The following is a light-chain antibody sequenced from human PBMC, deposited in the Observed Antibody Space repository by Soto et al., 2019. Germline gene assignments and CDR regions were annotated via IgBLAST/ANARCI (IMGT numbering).Light chain of an antibody. Sequence: QSVLTQPRSVSGSPGQSVTISCTGTSSDIGGYNYVSWYQQHPGEAPKLIIYDVTKRPSGVPGRFSGSKSGNTASLTISGLLAEDEADYHCCSYAGSLTVFGGGTKVTVL. J-gene: IGLJ3*02. CDR3: CSYAGSLTV. CDR1: SSDIGGYNY. V-gene: IGLV2-11*01. CDR2: DVT.